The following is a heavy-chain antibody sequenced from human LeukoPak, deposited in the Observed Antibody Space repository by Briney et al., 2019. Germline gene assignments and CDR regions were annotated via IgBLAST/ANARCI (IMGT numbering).Heavy chain of an antibody. D-gene: IGHD2-8*02. CDR3: AKCMSGTGVCLNFDS. CDR2: ISGSDSGT. Sequence: GGSLRLSCEASGFTFSTYAMSWVRQPPGKGLQWVSGISGSDSGTYYTDSVKGRFTISRDNSKNTVYLEIDNLRTEDTALYYCAKCMSGTGVCLNFDSWGQGILVTVSS. CDR1: GFTFSTYA. V-gene: IGHV3-23*01. J-gene: IGHJ4*02.